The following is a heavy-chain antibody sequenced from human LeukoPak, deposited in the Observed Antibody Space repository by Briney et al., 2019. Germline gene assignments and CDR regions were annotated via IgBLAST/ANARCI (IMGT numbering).Heavy chain of an antibody. CDR3: ARDRRDYYGSGSYYWDY. Sequence: GGSLRLSCAASGFTFSSYSMNWVRQAPGKGLEWVSSISSSSSYIYYADSVKGRFTISRDNAKNSLYLQMNSLRAEDTAVYYCARDRRDYYGSGSYYWDYWGQGTLVTVSP. V-gene: IGHV3-21*01. J-gene: IGHJ4*02. D-gene: IGHD3-10*01. CDR2: ISSSSSYI. CDR1: GFTFSSYS.